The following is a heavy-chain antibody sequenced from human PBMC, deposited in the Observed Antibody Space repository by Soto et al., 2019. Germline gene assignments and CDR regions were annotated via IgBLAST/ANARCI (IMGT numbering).Heavy chain of an antibody. CDR2: ISGSGGST. D-gene: IGHD6-13*01. Sequence: EVQLLESGGGLVQPGGSLRLSCAASGFTFSSYAMSWVRQAPGKGREWVPAISGSGGSTYYADSVKGRFTISRDNSKNAKDPHKNCPRAEDTIVYYCAKETRIAADSKGGMDVWGQGTTVTVSS. J-gene: IGHJ6*02. CDR3: AKETRIAADSKGGMDV. CDR1: GFTFSSYA. V-gene: IGHV3-23*01.